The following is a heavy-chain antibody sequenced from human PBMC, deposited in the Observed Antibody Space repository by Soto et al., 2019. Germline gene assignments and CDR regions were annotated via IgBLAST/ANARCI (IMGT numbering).Heavy chain of an antibody. J-gene: IGHJ4*02. CDR3: ARREIQGPIDY. CDR1: GYSIRSSNW. Sequence: SETLSLTCAVSGYSIRSSNWWGWIRQPPGKGLEWIGYIYYSGTTYYNPSLKSRVTMSVDTSKNQFSLKLTSVTAVDTAVYYCARREIQGPIDYWGQRTLVTVS. CDR2: IYYSGTT. V-gene: IGHV4-28*01. D-gene: IGHD1-26*01.